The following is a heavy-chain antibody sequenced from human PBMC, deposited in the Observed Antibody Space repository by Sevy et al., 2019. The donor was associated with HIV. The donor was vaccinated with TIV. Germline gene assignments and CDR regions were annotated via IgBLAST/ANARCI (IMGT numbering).Heavy chain of an antibody. J-gene: IGHJ4*02. Sequence: GGSLRLSCAASGFTVSRNYMSWVRQAPGKGLEWVSVIYSDGKTFYADSVQDRFTISRDNSMNTLYLQMNSLRAEDTAVYYCAGWSSAWTLFDYWGQGTLVTVSS. CDR3: AGWSSAWTLFDY. D-gene: IGHD6-19*01. CDR1: GFTVSRNY. V-gene: IGHV3-66*01. CDR2: IYSDGKT.